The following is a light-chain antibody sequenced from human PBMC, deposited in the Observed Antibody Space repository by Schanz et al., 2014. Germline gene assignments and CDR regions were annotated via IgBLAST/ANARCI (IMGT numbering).Light chain of an antibody. CDR2: DAS. CDR3: QQRSNGLT. Sequence: EIVMTQSPATLSVSPGERVTLSCRASQNVNSNLDWYQQKPGQAPRLLIYDASNRATGIPARFSDSGSGTDFTLTISSLEPEDFAVYYCQQRSNGLTFGGGTKVEIK. V-gene: IGKV3-11*01. J-gene: IGKJ4*01. CDR1: QNVNSN.